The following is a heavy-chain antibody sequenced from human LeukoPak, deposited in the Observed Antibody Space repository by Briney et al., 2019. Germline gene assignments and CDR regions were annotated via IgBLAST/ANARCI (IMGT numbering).Heavy chain of an antibody. CDR1: GFTFSNYG. Sequence: PGGSLRLSCAASGFTFSNYGMSWVRQAPGKGLEWVSYISSSSTTIYYADSVKGRFTISRDNAKNSLYLQMSSLRVEDTAVYYCARDPDYWGQGTLVTVSS. V-gene: IGHV3-48*04. CDR2: ISSSSTTI. J-gene: IGHJ4*02. CDR3: ARDPDY.